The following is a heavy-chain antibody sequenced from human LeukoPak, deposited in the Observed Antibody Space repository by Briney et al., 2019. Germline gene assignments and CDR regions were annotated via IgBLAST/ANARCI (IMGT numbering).Heavy chain of an antibody. D-gene: IGHD6-19*01. Sequence: GGSLRLSCAASGFTFDDYAMHWLRQAPGKGLEWGSLISGDGCSTYYADSVKGRFTISRDNSKNSLYLQMNSLRTEDTALYYCAKVHSGWPDYGGQGTLVTVSS. CDR1: GFTFDDYA. CDR3: AKVHSGWPDY. J-gene: IGHJ4*02. V-gene: IGHV3-43*02. CDR2: ISGDGCST.